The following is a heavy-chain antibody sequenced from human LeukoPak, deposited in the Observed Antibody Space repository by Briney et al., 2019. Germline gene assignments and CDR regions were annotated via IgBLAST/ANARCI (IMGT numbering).Heavy chain of an antibody. CDR1: GFTVSSNY. V-gene: IGHV3-66*02. CDR2: IYSGGST. J-gene: IGHJ4*02. D-gene: IGHD6-13*01. CDR3: ARDHPSIAAAGPFDY. Sequence: PGGSLRLSCAASGFTVSSNYMSWVRQAPGKGLEGVSVIYSGGSTYYADSVKGRFTISRDNSKNTLYLQMNSLRAEDTAVYYCARDHPSIAAAGPFDYWGQGTLVTVSS.